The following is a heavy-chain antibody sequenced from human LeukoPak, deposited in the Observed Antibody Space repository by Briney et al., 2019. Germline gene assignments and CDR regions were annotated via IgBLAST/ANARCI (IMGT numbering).Heavy chain of an antibody. D-gene: IGHD1/OR15-1a*01. CDR3: ARAPNNARHNFDC. CDR1: GLTFSAYA. J-gene: IGHJ4*02. V-gene: IGHV3-30*04. CDR2: ISPAENKN. Sequence: GGSLRLSCAASGLTFSAYAMHWFRQAPGKGLEWLAVISPAENKNNHADYAKGRFTISRDNSKDTLYLQMNSLRPEDTAVYYCARAPNNARHNFDCWGQGTLVTVSS.